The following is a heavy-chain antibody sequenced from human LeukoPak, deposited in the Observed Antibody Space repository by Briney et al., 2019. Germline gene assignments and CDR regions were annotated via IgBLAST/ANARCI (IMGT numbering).Heavy chain of an antibody. CDR2: ISYDGSNK. CDR1: NFTFRSYG. J-gene: IGHJ4*02. D-gene: IGHD4-23*01. CDR3: AKAAFDHGGNSDY. V-gene: IGHV3-30*18. Sequence: QPGGSLSLSCAASNFTFRSYGKHWVRQAPGEGLEWVSVISYDGSNKYYADSVKGRFTISRDNSKNTLYLQMNSLRAEDTAVYYCAKAAFDHGGNSDYWGQGTLVTVSS.